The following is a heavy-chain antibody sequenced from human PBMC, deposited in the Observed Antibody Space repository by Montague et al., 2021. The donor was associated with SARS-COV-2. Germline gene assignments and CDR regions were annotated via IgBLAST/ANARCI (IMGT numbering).Heavy chain of an antibody. CDR3: ASTPIVVVVAADYYFDY. CDR1: SGSISSSSYY. V-gene: IGHV4-39*01. J-gene: IGHJ4*02. Sequence: SETLSLTCTVSSGSISSSSYYWGWIRQPPGKGLEWIGSIYFSGSTYYNPSLKSRVTISVDTSKNQFSLKLSSVTAADTAVYYCASTPIVVVVAADYYFDYWGQGTLVTVSS. CDR2: IYFSGST. D-gene: IGHD2-15*01.